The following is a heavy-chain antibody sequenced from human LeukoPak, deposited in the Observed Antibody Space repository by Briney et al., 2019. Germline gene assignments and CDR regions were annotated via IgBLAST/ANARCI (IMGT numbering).Heavy chain of an antibody. CDR3: ARASGYYYDSSGYHDTFDI. J-gene: IGHJ3*02. CDR1: GYTFTSYD. D-gene: IGHD3-22*01. CDR2: MNPNSGNT. V-gene: IGHV1-8*01. Sequence: ASVKVSCKASGYTFTSYDINWVRQATGQGLEWMGWMNPNSGNTGYAQKFQGRVTMTRNTSISTAHMELSSLRSEDTAVYYCARASGYYYDSSGYHDTFDIWGQGTMVTVS.